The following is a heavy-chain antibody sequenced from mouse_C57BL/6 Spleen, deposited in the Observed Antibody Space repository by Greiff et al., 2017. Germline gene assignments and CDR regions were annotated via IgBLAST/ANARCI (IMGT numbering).Heavy chain of an antibody. CDR1: GYTFTSYW. CDR2: IYPSDSET. V-gene: IGHV1-61*01. Sequence: QVQLQQPGAELVRPGSSVKLSCKASGYTFTSYWMDWVKQRPGQGLEWIGNIYPSDSETHYNQKFKDKATLTVDKSSSTAYMQLSSLTSADSAVYSCAREDTTAYVYWGQGTTLTVSS. D-gene: IGHD1-2*01. J-gene: IGHJ2*01. CDR3: AREDTTAYVY.